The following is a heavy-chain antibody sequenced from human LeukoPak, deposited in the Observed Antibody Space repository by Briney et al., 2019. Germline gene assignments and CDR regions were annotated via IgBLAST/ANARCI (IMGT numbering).Heavy chain of an antibody. CDR1: GGTFSSYA. D-gene: IGHD5-12*01. Sequence: GASVKVSCKASGGTFSSYAISWVRQAPGQGLEWMGRIIPIFGIANYAQKFQGRVTITADKSTSTAYMELSSLRSEDTAVYYCARERVVATIGPEGIDYWGQGTLVTVSS. CDR3: ARERVVATIGPEGIDY. CDR2: IIPIFGIA. V-gene: IGHV1-69*04. J-gene: IGHJ4*02.